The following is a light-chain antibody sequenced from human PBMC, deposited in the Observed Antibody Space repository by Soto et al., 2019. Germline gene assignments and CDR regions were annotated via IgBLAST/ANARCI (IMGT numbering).Light chain of an antibody. CDR3: QQFHNYRLT. Sequence: DIQMTQSPSSLSASVGDRVTITCWSSQSVSTCLVWFQQKPGTASKLLIYRAPSLGGGAPSGFSGSGCGTEFTLTTSSLQPDDFATHYCQQFHNYRLTFGGGTK. V-gene: IGKV1-5*03. CDR1: QSVSTC. CDR2: RAP. J-gene: IGKJ4*01.